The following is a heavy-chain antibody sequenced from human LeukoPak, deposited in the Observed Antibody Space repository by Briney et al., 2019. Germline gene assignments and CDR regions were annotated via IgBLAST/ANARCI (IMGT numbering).Heavy chain of an antibody. D-gene: IGHD2-2*01. J-gene: IGHJ4*02. CDR1: GFTFSSYA. CDR2: ISYDGSNK. CDR3: ARGFTGWVTSPIDY. V-gene: IGHV3-30*04. Sequence: QPGGSLRLSCAASGFTFSSYAMHWVRQAPGKGLEWVAVISYDGSNKYYADSVKGRFTISRDNSKNTLYLQMNSLRAEDTAVYYCARGFTGWVTSPIDYWGQGTPVTVSS.